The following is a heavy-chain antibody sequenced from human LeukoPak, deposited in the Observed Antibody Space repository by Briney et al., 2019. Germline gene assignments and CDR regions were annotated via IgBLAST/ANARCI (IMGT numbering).Heavy chain of an antibody. Sequence: GASVKVSCKASGFTFTDYCMHWVRQAPGQGLEWMGWINPNSGGTNYAQKFQGTVTMTRDTSISTAYMELSRLRSDDTAVYYCARDGHLSYQSIWMFPDYWGQGTRVTVSS. J-gene: IGHJ4*02. CDR2: INPNSGGT. D-gene: IGHD1-1*01. V-gene: IGHV1-2*02. CDR3: ARDGHLSYQSIWMFPDY. CDR1: GFTFTDYC.